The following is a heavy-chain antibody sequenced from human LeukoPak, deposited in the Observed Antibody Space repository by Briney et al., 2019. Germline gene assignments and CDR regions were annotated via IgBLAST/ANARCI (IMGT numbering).Heavy chain of an antibody. CDR2: IYTSGST. D-gene: IGHD5-12*01. J-gene: IGHJ3*02. CDR1: GGSISSYY. CDR3: ARGLTVATRNAFDI. V-gene: IGHV4-4*07. Sequence: PSETLSLTCTVSGGSISSYYWSWIRQPAGKGLEWIGRIYTSGSTNYNPSLKSRVTMSVDTSKNQFSLKLSSVTAADTAVYYCARGLTVATRNAFDIWGQGTMVTVSS.